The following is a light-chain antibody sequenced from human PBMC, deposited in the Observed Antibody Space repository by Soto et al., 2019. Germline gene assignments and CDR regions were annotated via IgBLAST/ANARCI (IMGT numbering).Light chain of an antibody. CDR2: AAS. J-gene: IGKJ3*01. CDR1: QGIETY. V-gene: IGKV1-27*01. CDR3: QKYTSGPFT. Sequence: DIQMTQSPSSLSASVGDRVTITCRASQGIETYLAWYQQKPGQVPKLLIYAASTLQSGVPSRFSGSGSGTDFTLTISSLQSEDVATYFCQKYTSGPFTFGPGNKVDIK.